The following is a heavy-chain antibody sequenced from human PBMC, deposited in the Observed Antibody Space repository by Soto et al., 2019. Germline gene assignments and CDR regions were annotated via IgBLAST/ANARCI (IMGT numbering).Heavy chain of an antibody. V-gene: IGHV4-39*01. CDR3: ARHAITMVRGVTPGAFDI. D-gene: IGHD3-10*01. CDR2: IYYSGST. Sequence: QLQLQESGPGLVKPSETLSLTCTVSGGSISSSSYYWGWIRQPPGKGLEWIGSIYYSGSTYYNPSLKSRVTISVDTSKNQFSLKLSSVTAADTAVYYCARHAITMVRGVTPGAFDIWGQGTMVTVSS. CDR1: GGSISSSSYY. J-gene: IGHJ3*02.